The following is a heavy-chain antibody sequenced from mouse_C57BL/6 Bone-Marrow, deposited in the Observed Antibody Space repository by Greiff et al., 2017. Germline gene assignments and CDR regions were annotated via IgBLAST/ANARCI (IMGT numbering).Heavy chain of an antibody. Sequence: QVHVKQPGAELVRPGSSVKLSCKASGYTFTSYWMHWVKQRPIQGLEWIGNIDPSDSETHYNQKFKDKATLTVDKSSSTAYMQLSSLTSEDSAVYYCARETPHFDYWGQGTTLTVSS. CDR1: GYTFTSYW. CDR3: ARETPHFDY. CDR2: IDPSDSET. J-gene: IGHJ2*01. V-gene: IGHV1-52*01.